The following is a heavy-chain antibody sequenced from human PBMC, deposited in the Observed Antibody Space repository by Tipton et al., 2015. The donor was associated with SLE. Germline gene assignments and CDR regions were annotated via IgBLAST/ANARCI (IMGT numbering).Heavy chain of an antibody. CDR3: AREEGQWDAFDI. D-gene: IGHD6-19*01. V-gene: IGHV4-59*01. CDR1: GGSISGYY. J-gene: IGHJ3*02. Sequence: LRLSCTVSGGSISGYYWNWIRQPPGKGLEWVGYINYSGNTNYNPSLKSRVTISVDTSKTHISLRLTSVTAADTAVYYCAREEGQWDAFDIWGQGTMVTVSS. CDR2: INYSGNT.